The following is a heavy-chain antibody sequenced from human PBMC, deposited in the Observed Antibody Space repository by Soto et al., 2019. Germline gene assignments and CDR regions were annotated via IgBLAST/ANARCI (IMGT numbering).Heavy chain of an antibody. CDR3: ARVGVQLFGDHGMDV. CDR2: MSPSSGNT. J-gene: IGHJ6*02. V-gene: IGHV1-8*01. Sequence: QVQLVQSGAEVKKPGASVKVYCKASGYTFTTYEINWVRQDPGQGLEWMGWMSPSSGNTGYDQFQGRDTMTSNTSMTTAYRELSSLRYEDTAVYYCARVGVQLFGDHGMDVWGQGTTVTFSS. D-gene: IGHD3-10*01. CDR1: GYTFTTYE.